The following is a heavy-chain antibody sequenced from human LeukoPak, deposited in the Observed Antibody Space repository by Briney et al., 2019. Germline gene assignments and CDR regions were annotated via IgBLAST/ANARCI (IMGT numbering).Heavy chain of an antibody. V-gene: IGHV5-51*01. CDR2: IYPGDSDT. J-gene: IGHJ5*02. CDR3: ARHIFYGVTPGHWFDP. D-gene: IGHD4-17*01. Sequence: GESLKISCKGSGYSFTSYWIGWVRQMPGKGLEWMGIIYPGDSDTRYSPSFQGQVTISADKSISTAYLQWSSLKASDTAMYYCARHIFYGVTPGHWFDPWGQGTLVTVSS. CDR1: GYSFTSYW.